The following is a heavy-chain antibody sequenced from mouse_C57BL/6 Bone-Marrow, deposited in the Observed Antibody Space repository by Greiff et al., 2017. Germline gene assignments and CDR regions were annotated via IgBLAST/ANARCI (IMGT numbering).Heavy chain of an antibody. CDR2: INSDGGST. CDR1: EYEFPSHD. D-gene: IGHD2-2*01. Sequence: EVKLMESGGGLVQPGESLKLSCESNEYEFPSHDMSWVRKTPEKRLELVAAINSDGGSTSYPDTMERRFIISRDNTQKTLYLQMSSLRSEDTALYYCARLLWLRRYAMDYWGQGTSVTVSS. J-gene: IGHJ4*01. V-gene: IGHV5-2*01. CDR3: ARLLWLRRYAMDY.